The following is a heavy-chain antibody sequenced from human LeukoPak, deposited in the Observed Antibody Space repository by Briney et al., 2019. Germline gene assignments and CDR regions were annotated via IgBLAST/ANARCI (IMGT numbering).Heavy chain of an antibody. Sequence: GGSLRRSCAASGLAVSSNYMSWVRQAPRQGLEWVSVIYSGGSTYYADSVKGRFTISRHNSKNTLYLQMNSLRAEDTAVYYCGGSSSWYHFDYWGQGTLVTVSS. J-gene: IGHJ4*02. V-gene: IGHV3-53*04. CDR1: GLAVSSNY. CDR3: GGSSSWYHFDY. CDR2: IYSGGST. D-gene: IGHD6-13*01.